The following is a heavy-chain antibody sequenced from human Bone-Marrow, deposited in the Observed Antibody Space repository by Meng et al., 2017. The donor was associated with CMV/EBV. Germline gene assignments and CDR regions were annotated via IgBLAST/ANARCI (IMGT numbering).Heavy chain of an antibody. CDR3: AKDTREAIFGVIIIGGCDY. CDR1: GFIFSDYG. CDR2: IRFDGSNK. V-gene: IGHV3-30*02. D-gene: IGHD3-3*01. J-gene: IGHJ4*02. Sequence: GESLKISCAASGFIFSDYGMHWVRQAPGKGLEWVAFIRFDGSNKYYADSVKGRFTISRDNSKNTLSLQMNSLRAEDTAVYYCAKDTREAIFGVIIIGGCDYWGQGTLVTFYS.